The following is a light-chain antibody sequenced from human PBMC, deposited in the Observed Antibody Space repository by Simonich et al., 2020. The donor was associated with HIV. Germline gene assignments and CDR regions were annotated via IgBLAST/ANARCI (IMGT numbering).Light chain of an antibody. CDR1: QSVLYSSNNKNY. J-gene: IGKJ4*01. CDR3: QQYGGSPLT. V-gene: IGKV4-1*01. CDR2: WAS. Sequence: DIVMTQSPDSLAVSLGERATINCKSSQSVLYSSNNKNYLAWYQQKPGQPPKLLIYWASTRESGVPDRISGSGSGTDCTLTISRLEPEDFAVYYCQQYGGSPLTFGGGTKVEIK.